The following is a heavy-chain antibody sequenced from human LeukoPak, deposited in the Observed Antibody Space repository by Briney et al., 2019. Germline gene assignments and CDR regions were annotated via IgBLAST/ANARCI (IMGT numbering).Heavy chain of an antibody. CDR3: APMDYGGNANFDY. D-gene: IGHD4-17*01. CDR2: ISWNSGSI. CDR1: GFTFDDYA. Sequence: PGRSLRLSCAASGFTFDDYAMHWVRQAPGKGLEWVSGISWNSGSIGYADSVKGRFTISRDNAKNSLYLQMNSLRAEDTALYYCAPMDYGGNANFDYWGQGTLVTVSS. V-gene: IGHV3-9*01. J-gene: IGHJ4*02.